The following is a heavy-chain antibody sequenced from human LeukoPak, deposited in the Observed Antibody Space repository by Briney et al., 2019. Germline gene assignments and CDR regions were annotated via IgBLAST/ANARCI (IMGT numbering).Heavy chain of an antibody. J-gene: IGHJ4*02. V-gene: IGHV3-53*01. CDR1: GFTVSSNY. D-gene: IGHD3-10*01. CDR2: IYSGGST. Sequence: PGGSLRLSCAASGFTVSSNYMSWVRQAPGKGLEWVSVIYSGGSTYYADSVKGRFTISRDNSKNTLYLQMNSLRAEDTAVYYCVPWFGGGYFDYWGQGTLVTVSS. CDR3: VPWFGGGYFDY.